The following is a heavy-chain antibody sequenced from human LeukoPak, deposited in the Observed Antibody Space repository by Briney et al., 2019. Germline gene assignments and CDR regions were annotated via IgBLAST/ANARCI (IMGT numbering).Heavy chain of an antibody. CDR2: IYYSGST. J-gene: IGHJ4*02. D-gene: IGHD6-19*01. CDR3: ARHEVYRAGAYYFDY. Sequence: KSSETLSLTCAVYGGSFSGYYWSWIRQPPGKGLEWIGSIYYSGSTYYNPSLKSRVTISVDTSKNQFSLKLSSVTAADTAVYYCARHEVYRAGAYYFDYWGQGTLVTVSS. V-gene: IGHV4-34*01. CDR1: GGSFSGYY.